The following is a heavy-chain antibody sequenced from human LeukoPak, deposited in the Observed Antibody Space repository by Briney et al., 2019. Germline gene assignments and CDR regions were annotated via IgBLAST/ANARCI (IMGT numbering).Heavy chain of an antibody. V-gene: IGHV3-48*01. J-gene: IGHJ5*02. Sequence: GGSLRLSCAASGFTFSSYSMNWVRQAPGKGLEWVSYISRSSTTIYYADSVKGRFTISRDNAKNSLYLQMNSLRAEDTAVYYCARDWARVGGNWFDPWGQGTLVAVSS. D-gene: IGHD1-26*01. CDR3: ARDWARVGGNWFDP. CDR1: GFTFSSYS. CDR2: ISRSSTTI.